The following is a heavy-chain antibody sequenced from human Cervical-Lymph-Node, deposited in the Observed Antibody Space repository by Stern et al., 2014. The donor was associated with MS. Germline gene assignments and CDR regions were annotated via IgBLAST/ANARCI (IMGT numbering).Heavy chain of an antibody. Sequence: DQLVESGAEVKKPGASVKVSCKASGYTFMTYAMHWVRQAPGQRLEWMGWINAGNGNTKYSQKFQGRVTITRDTSASTAYMELSSLRSEDTAVYYCARGARVYWYFDLWGRGTLVTVSS. CDR2: INAGNGNT. J-gene: IGHJ2*01. V-gene: IGHV1-3*01. CDR3: ARGARVYWYFDL. CDR1: GYTFMTYA.